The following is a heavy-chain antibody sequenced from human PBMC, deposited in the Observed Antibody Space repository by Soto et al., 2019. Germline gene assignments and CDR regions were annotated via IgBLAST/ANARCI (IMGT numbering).Heavy chain of an antibody. J-gene: IGHJ5*02. CDR1: GYTFTSHD. CDR2: MNPNSGNT. V-gene: IGHV1-8*01. CDR3: ARSSYSSWPLGFDP. Sequence: ASVKVSCKASGYTFTSHDINWVRQATGQGLEWMGWMNPNSGNTGYAQKFQGRVTMTRNTSISTAYMELSSLRSEDTAVYYCARSSYSSWPLGFDPWGQGTLVTVCS. D-gene: IGHD6-19*01.